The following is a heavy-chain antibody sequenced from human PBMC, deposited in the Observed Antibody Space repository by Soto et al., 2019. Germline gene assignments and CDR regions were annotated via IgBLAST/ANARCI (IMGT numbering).Heavy chain of an antibody. D-gene: IGHD6-6*01. Sequence: QVQLVQSGAEVKKPGSSVKVSCKASGGTFSSYTISWVRQAPGQGLEWMGRIIPILGIANYAQKFQGRVTITADKPTSTAYMELSSLRSEDTAVYYCASDRLGSSSWEIYYYYYMDVWGKGTTVTVSS. CDR3: ASDRLGSSSWEIYYYYYMDV. J-gene: IGHJ6*03. V-gene: IGHV1-69*02. CDR2: IIPILGIA. CDR1: GGTFSSYT.